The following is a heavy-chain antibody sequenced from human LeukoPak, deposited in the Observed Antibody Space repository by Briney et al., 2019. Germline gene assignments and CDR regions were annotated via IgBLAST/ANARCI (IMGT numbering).Heavy chain of an antibody. CDR3: ARDRYSSGWYEDY. V-gene: IGHV4-61*02. D-gene: IGHD6-19*01. Sequence: SETLSLTCTVSGGSISSGSYHWSWIRQPAGKGLEWIGRTYTSGSTNYNPSLKSRVTISVDTSKNQFSLKLSSVTAADTAVYYCARDRYSSGWYEDYWGQGTLVTVSS. CDR2: TYTSGST. J-gene: IGHJ4*02. CDR1: GGSISSGSYH.